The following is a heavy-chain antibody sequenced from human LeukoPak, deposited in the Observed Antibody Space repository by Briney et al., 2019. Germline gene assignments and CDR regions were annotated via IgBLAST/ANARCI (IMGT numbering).Heavy chain of an antibody. V-gene: IGHV4-59*08. CDR2: IYYSGST. J-gene: IGHJ4*02. D-gene: IGHD6-19*01. CDR1: GGSISTYY. CDR3: ARHRYSSAWSVVDY. Sequence: PSETLSLNCTVSGGSISTYYWSWIRQPPGKGLEWIGNIYYSGSTNYNPSLKSRVTISVDTSKNQFSLKLTAVTAAVTAVYYCARHRYSSAWSVVDYWGQGTLVTVSS.